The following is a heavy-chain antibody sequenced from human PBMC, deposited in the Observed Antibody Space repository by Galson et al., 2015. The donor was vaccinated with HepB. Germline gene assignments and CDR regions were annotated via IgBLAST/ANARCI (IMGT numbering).Heavy chain of an antibody. CDR3: AGEPYSSGWSKRGRYFDY. CDR1: GFIFNSYA. D-gene: IGHD6-19*01. J-gene: IGHJ4*02. CDR2: ISYDGSNK. Sequence: SLRLSCAASGFIFNSYAMTWVRQAPGKGLEWMAFISYDGSNKYYADSVKGRFTISRDNSKDTLYLQMNSLRPEDTAVYYCAGEPYSSGWSKRGRYFDYWGQGALVTVSS. V-gene: IGHV3-30-3*01.